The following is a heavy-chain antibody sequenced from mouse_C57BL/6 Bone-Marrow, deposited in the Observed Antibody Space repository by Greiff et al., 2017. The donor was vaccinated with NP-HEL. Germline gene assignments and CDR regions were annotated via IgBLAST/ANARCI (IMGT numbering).Heavy chain of an antibody. J-gene: IGHJ2*01. CDR2: ISSGGSYT. D-gene: IGHD1-1*01. V-gene: IGHV5-6*01. Sequence: EVKLMESGGDLVKPGGSLKLSCAASGSTFSSYGMSWVRQTPDKRLEWVATISSGGSYTYYPDSVKGRFTISRDNAKNTLYLQMSSLKSEDTAMYYCATTVYYFDYWGQGTTLTVSS. CDR1: GSTFSSYG. CDR3: ATTVYYFDY.